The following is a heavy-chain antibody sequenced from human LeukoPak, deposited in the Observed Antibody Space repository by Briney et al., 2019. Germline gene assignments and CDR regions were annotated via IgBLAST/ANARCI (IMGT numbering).Heavy chain of an antibody. D-gene: IGHD3-22*01. CDR3: ARGADSSGYYSIFYFDY. CDR2: IYYSGST. Sequence: SETLSLTCTVSGGSISSYYWNWIRQPPGKGLELIGYIYYSGSTNYNPSIKSRVTISVDTSKNQFSLKLSSVTDADTAVYYCARGADSSGYYSIFYFDYWGQGTLVTVSS. CDR1: GGSISSYY. J-gene: IGHJ4*02. V-gene: IGHV4-59*01.